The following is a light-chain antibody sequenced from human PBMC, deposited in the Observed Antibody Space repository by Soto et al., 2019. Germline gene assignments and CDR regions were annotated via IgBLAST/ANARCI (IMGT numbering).Light chain of an antibody. CDR1: SSDVGGYNY. CDR2: DVS. V-gene: IGLV2-14*03. J-gene: IGLJ2*01. Sequence: QSALTQPASVSESPGQSITIPCTGTSSDVGGYNYVSWYQHHPGKAPKLLIYDVSNRPSGVSNRFSGSKSGNTASLTISGLQADDEANYYCSSYTSSLTLVVFGGGTKLTVL. CDR3: SSYTSSLTLVV.